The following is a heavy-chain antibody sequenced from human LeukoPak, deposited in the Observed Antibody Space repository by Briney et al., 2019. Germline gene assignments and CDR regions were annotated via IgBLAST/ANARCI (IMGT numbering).Heavy chain of an antibody. CDR1: GFTFSSYN. V-gene: IGHV3-21*01. D-gene: IGHD1-1*01. CDR2: ISSSSSYI. CDR3: ARVFSNPTGNDY. J-gene: IGHJ4*02. Sequence: GGSLRLSCAASGFTFSSYNINWVRQAPGKGLEWVSSISSSSSYIYYADSVRGRFTISRDNGKNSLYLQMNSLRAEDTAVYYCARVFSNPTGNDYWGQGTLVTVSS.